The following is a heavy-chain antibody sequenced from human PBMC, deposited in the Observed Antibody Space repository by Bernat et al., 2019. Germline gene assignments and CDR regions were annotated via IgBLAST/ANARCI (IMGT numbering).Heavy chain of an antibody. D-gene: IGHD4-17*01. J-gene: IGHJ6*03. CDR1: GGSISITSYY. Sequence: QMQLEESGPGLVKPSETLSLNCSVSGGSISITSYYWAWIRQPPGEGLEWIGTVYYSGSTNYNPSLKSRATISVDTSKNQFSMKLSSVTAADTAVYYCARSGGVTTDYYYMDVWGKGTTVTVSS. CDR2: VYYSGST. V-gene: IGHV4-39*01. CDR3: ARSGGVTTDYYYMDV.